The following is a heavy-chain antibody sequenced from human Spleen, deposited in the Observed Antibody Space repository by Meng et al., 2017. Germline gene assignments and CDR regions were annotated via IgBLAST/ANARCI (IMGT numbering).Heavy chain of an antibody. CDR3: AREGRDV. CDR2: ITASGAI. J-gene: IGHJ6*02. Sequence: GESLKISCAASGFTFSDYIMNWVRQAPGKGLEWVSSITASGAIYYAASMKGRITISRDNARNSLYLEMNSLRVDDTAVYYCAREGRDVWGQGTTVTVYS. CDR1: GFTFSDYI. V-gene: IGHV3-69-1*02.